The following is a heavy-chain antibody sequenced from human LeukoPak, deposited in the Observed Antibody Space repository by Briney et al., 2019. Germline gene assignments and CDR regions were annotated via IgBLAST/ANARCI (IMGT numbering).Heavy chain of an antibody. CDR1: GFTFSTFA. V-gene: IGHV3-21*06. D-gene: IGHD6-19*01. J-gene: IGHJ4*02. CDR2: ITGSGPYI. CDR3: ARSRRDSDWYIDDY. Sequence: GGSLRLSCAASGFTFSTFAMHWVRLSPGKGLEWVSSITGSGPYILYADSVKRRFTISRDNTKNLLYLEMNSLRAEDTALYYCARSRRDSDWYIDDYWGQGTLVTVSS.